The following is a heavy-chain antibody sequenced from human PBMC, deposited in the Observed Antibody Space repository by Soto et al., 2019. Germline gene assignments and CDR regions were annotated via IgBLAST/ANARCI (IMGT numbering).Heavy chain of an antibody. D-gene: IGHD5-12*01. V-gene: IGHV5-51*01. Sequence: GESLKISCGASGYSFPVFWIGWVRQMPGKGLEWMGIIFPADSDTRYSPSFQGQVTISVDKSISTAYLQWSSLKASDTAMYYCARRGAGYNYDYWGQGTLVTVSS. CDR2: IFPADSDT. J-gene: IGHJ4*02. CDR1: GYSFPVFW. CDR3: ARRGAGYNYDY.